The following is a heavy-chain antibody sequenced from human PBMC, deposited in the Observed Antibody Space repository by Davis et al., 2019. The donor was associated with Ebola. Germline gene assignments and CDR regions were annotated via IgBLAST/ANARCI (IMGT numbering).Heavy chain of an antibody. V-gene: IGHV4-34*01. CDR1: GGSFSGYY. CDR2: VNQSGGA. CDR3: ARASLYQLLSY. Sequence: SETLSLTCAVSGGSFSGYYWTWIRQSPGKGLEWIGEVNQSGGASYNPSLTSRVTISVDSSTNHLSLRLTSVTAADTAVYYCARASLYQLLSYWGQGTLVTVSS. D-gene: IGHD2-2*01. J-gene: IGHJ4*02.